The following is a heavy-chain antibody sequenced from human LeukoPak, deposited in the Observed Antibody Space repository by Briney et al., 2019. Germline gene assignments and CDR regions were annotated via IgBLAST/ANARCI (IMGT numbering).Heavy chain of an antibody. V-gene: IGHV1-69*01. CDR2: IIPIFGTA. CDR3: ARNHGETTGAFDI. Sequence: GSSVKVSCKASGGTFSSYAISWVRQAPEQGLEWVGGIIPIFGTANYAQKFQGRDTITADESTSTAYMELSSLRSEDTAVYYCARNHGETTGAFDIWGQGTMVTVSS. J-gene: IGHJ3*02. CDR1: GGTFSSYA. D-gene: IGHD3-10*01.